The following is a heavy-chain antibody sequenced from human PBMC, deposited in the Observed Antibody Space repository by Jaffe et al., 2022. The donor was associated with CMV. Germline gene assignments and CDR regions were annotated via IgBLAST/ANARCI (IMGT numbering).Heavy chain of an antibody. CDR1: GGSFSGYY. Sequence: QVQLQQWGAGLLKPSETLSLTCAVYGGSFSGYYWSWIRQPPGKGLEWIGEINHSGSTNYNPSLKSRVTISVDTSKNQFSLKLSSVTAADTAVYYCATYSGSYLSFDPWGQGTLVTVSS. CDR2: INHSGST. V-gene: IGHV4-34*01. J-gene: IGHJ5*02. CDR3: ATYSGSYLSFDP. D-gene: IGHD1-26*01.